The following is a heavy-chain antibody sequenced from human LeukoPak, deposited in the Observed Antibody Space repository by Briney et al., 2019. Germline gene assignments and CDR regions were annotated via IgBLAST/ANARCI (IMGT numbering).Heavy chain of an antibody. D-gene: IGHD6-6*01. V-gene: IGHV1-2*02. J-gene: IGHJ4*02. CDR1: GYTFTGYY. CDR3: ARAPGASSSSDY. Sequence: ASVKVSCKASGYTFTGYYMHWVRQAPGQGLEWMGWINPNSGGTNYAQKFQGRVTMTRDTSISTAYMELSRLRSDDTAVYYCARAPGASSSSDYWGQGTLVTVSS. CDR2: INPNSGGT.